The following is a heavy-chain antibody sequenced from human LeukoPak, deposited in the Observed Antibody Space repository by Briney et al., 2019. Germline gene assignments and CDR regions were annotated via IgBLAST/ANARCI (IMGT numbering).Heavy chain of an antibody. D-gene: IGHD2-2*01. Sequence: SETLSLTCAVYGGSFSGYYWSWIRQPPGKGLEWIGEINHSGSTNYNPSLKSRVTISVDTSKNQFSLKLSSVTAADTAVYYCARVIVVVPAAKVPFFDYWGQGTLVTVSS. CDR1: GGSFSGYY. CDR2: INHSGST. V-gene: IGHV4-34*01. J-gene: IGHJ4*02. CDR3: ARVIVVVPAAKVPFFDY.